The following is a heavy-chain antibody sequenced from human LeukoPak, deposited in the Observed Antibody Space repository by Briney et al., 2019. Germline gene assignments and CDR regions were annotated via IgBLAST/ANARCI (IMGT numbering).Heavy chain of an antibody. D-gene: IGHD6-13*01. CDR2: IYTSGST. CDR3: ARVGYSYGPGIAAAGSLSYYYYYYMDV. V-gene: IGHV4-4*09. J-gene: IGHJ6*03. CDR1: GGSIGSYY. Sequence: PSETLSLTCTVSGGSIGSYYWSWLRQPPGKGLEWIRYIYTSGSTNYNPSLKSRVTISVDTSKNQFSLKLSSVTAADTAVYYCARVGYSYGPGIAAAGSLSYYYYYYMDVWGKGTTVTVSS.